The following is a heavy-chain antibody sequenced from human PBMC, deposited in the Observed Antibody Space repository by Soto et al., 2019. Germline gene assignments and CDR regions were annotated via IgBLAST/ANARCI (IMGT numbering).Heavy chain of an antibody. CDR1: GFTFSSYA. J-gene: IGHJ6*02. V-gene: IGHV3-30-3*01. Sequence: GGSLRLSCAASGFTFSSYAMHWVRQAPGKGLEWVAVISYDGSNKYYADSVKGRFTISRDNSKNTLYLQMNSLRAEDTAVYYCARVPSVPWFDHYDILTGSPPYYGMDVWGQGTTVTVSS. CDR3: ARVPSVPWFDHYDILTGSPPYYGMDV. D-gene: IGHD3-9*01. CDR2: ISYDGSNK.